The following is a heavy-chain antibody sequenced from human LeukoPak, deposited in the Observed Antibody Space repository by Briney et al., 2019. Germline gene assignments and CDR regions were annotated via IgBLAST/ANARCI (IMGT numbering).Heavy chain of an antibody. V-gene: IGHV3-23*01. J-gene: IGHJ5*02. CDR1: GFTFSSYA. Sequence: GGSLRLSCAASGFTFSSYAMSWVRQAPGKGLEWVSSISGSGAGTKYADSVKGRFNISRDNPKNTLHLQMNSLRAEDTAVYYCANSNWFDPWGQGTLVTVSS. CDR3: ANSNWFDP. CDR2: ISGSGAGT.